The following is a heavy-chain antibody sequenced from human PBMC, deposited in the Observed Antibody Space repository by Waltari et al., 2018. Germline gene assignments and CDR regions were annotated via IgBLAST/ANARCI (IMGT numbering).Heavy chain of an antibody. V-gene: IGHV3-7*01. CDR1: GFTFRSFS. Sequence: EVQLVESGGGLVQPGGSLRLSCAASGFTFRSFSMNWVRQAPGKGREWVANIKQDGSEKYYVDSVKGRFTISRDNAKNSLYLQMNSLRGEDTAVYYCAREGTYDFDYWGQGTLVTVSS. CDR2: IKQDGSEK. CDR3: AREGTYDFDY. J-gene: IGHJ4*02. D-gene: IGHD3-16*01.